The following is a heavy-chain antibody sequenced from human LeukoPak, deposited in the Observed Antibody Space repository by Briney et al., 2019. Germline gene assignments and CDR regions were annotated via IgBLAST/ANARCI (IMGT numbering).Heavy chain of an antibody. V-gene: IGHV4-34*01. D-gene: IGHD3-10*01. J-gene: IGHJ6*03. CDR3: ARTTMARGTYYMDV. Sequence: PSETLSLTCAVYGGSFSGYYWSWIRQPPGKGLEWIGEINHSGSTNYNPSLKSRVTISVDTSKNQFSLKLSSVTAADTAVYYCARTTMARGTYYMDVWGKGTTVTISS. CDR1: GGSFSGYY. CDR2: INHSGST.